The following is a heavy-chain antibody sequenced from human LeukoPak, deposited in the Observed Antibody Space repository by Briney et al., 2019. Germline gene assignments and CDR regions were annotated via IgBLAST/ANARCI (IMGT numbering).Heavy chain of an antibody. V-gene: IGHV4-59*01. CDR1: GGSISSYY. CDR3: ARLSGSRTYYYYYGMDV. D-gene: IGHD1-26*01. CDR2: IYYSGST. Sequence: PSETLSLTCTVSGGSISSYYWSWIRQPPGKGLEWIGYIYYSGSTNYNPSLKSRVTISVDTSKNQFSLKLSSVTAADTAVYYCARLSGSRTYYYYYGMDVWGQGTTVTVCS. J-gene: IGHJ6*02.